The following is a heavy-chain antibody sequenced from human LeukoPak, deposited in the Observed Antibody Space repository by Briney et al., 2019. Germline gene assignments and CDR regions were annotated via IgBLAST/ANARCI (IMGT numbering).Heavy chain of an antibody. CDR1: GFTFSSYA. CDR2: ISSSSSTI. Sequence: GGSLRLSCAASGFTFSSYAMSWVRQAPGKGLEWVSYISSSSSTIYNADSVKGRFTISRDNAKKSVYLQMNSLRAEDTAFYYCARDHGATSFDLWGQETLVTVSS. J-gene: IGHJ4*02. CDR3: ARDHGATSFDL. D-gene: IGHD1-26*01. V-gene: IGHV3-48*01.